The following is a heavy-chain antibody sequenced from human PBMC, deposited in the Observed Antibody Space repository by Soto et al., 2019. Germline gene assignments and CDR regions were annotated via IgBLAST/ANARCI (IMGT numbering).Heavy chain of an antibody. J-gene: IGHJ4*02. D-gene: IGHD6-19*01. V-gene: IGHV3-23*01. CDR3: AKDLQFSGWLSAQTFDC. CDR1: GFTFSSHA. CDR2: ITGRGDST. Sequence: EVQLLESGGGLVQPGGSLRLSCAVSGFTFSSHAMSWVRQAPGQGLECVSSITGRGDSTYYGDPVKGRFTISRDKTKGTMYLQMNSRRAENTAVYYCAKDLQFSGWLSAQTFDCCGQGTQVTVPS.